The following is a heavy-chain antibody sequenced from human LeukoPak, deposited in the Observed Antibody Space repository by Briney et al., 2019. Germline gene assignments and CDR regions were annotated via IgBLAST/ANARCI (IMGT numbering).Heavy chain of an antibody. Sequence: SETLSLTCAVSGASISSTTNWWSWVRQPQGKGLEWIGEIHQSGSTNYNPSLKSRVTISVDKPKNQFSLKMTSVTAADTAVYYCARGLVDTGRSRFDYWGQGTLVTVSS. CDR2: IHQSGST. CDR3: ARGLVDTGRSRFDY. CDR1: GASISSTTNW. D-gene: IGHD5-12*01. V-gene: IGHV4-4*02. J-gene: IGHJ4*02.